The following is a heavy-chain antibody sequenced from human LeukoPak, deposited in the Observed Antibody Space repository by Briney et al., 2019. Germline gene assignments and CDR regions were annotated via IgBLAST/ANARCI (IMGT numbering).Heavy chain of an antibody. Sequence: ASVKVSCKASGYTFTSYYMHWVRQAPGQGLEWMGIIKPSDGSTSYAQNYQGRVTMTRDTSTSTVYMELSSLRSDDTAVYYCARRWCSSTSCQFDYWGQGTLVTVSS. CDR1: GYTFTSYY. V-gene: IGHV1-46*01. CDR3: ARRWCSSTSCQFDY. J-gene: IGHJ4*02. CDR2: IKPSDGST. D-gene: IGHD2-2*01.